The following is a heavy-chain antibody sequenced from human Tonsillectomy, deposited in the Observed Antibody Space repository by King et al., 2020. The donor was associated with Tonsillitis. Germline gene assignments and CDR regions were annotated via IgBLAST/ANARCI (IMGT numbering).Heavy chain of an antibody. V-gene: IGHV3-49*03. Sequence: VQLVESGGGLVQPGRSLRLSCTASGFTFGDYAMSWFRQAPGKGLEWVGFIRSKAYGGTTEYAASVKGRFTISRDDSKSIAYLQMNSLKTEDTAVYYCTSHYYDSSGYYPGEWFDPWGQGTLVTVSS. CDR3: TSHYYDSSGYYPGEWFDP. CDR2: IRSKAYGGTT. D-gene: IGHD3-22*01. CDR1: GFTFGDYA. J-gene: IGHJ5*02.